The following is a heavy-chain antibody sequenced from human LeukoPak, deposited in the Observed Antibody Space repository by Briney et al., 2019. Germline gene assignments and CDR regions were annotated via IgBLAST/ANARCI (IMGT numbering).Heavy chain of an antibody. V-gene: IGHV4-39*01. Sequence: SETLSLTCAVSGGSISSSSAYWGWIRQPPGKGLEWIGSIYYRKNTYYNPSLKSRVTISADTSKNQFSLTLGSVSATDTAVYYCASPRGFSYGYFDYWGQGTLVTVSS. CDR2: IYYRKNT. CDR1: GGSISSSSAY. CDR3: ASPRGFSYGYFDY. D-gene: IGHD5-18*01. J-gene: IGHJ4*02.